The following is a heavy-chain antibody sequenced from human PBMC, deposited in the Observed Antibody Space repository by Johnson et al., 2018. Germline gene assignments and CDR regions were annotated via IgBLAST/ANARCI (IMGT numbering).Heavy chain of an antibody. Sequence: VQLLESGGGLVQPGGSLRLSCAASGFTFSSYDIHWVRQATGKGLEWVSSIGKVGDTYYLGSVRGRFTLSRENAKSSSYLQMNSLRAGDTAVYYCVRGGDPEAVDSWGQGPMVTVSA. CDR1: GFTFSSYD. V-gene: IGHV3-13*01. CDR3: VRGGDPEAVDS. D-gene: IGHD3-10*01. CDR2: IGKVGDT. J-gene: IGHJ3*02.